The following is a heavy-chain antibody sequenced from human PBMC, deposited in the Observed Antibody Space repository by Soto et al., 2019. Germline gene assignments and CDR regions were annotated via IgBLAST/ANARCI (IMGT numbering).Heavy chain of an antibody. Sequence: QLQLQESGRGLVKLSETLSLTGTVSGGSITSRSYYGGWIRQPPGKGLEWIGRIYYAGSTYYNPYRTRRVTISVDTSKNQYPLTLNSVSAADTAVYYCVRHLKKGSSLLRGGHSWGQGTLITVSS. CDR1: GGSITSRSYY. CDR2: IYYAGST. CDR3: VRHLKKGSSLLRGGHS. V-gene: IGHV4-39*01. D-gene: IGHD3-10*01. J-gene: IGHJ1*01.